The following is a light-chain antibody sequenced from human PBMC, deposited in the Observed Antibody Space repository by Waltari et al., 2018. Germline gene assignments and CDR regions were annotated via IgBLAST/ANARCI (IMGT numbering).Light chain of an antibody. V-gene: IGLV4-69*01. CDR1: SGHSTNI. Sequence: QLVLTQSPSASASLGASVKLTCTLSSGHSTNIIAWLQQQPEKGPWFLMNVKSDGSHNKGVGIPDRFSGSSSGAERYLTISSLQSEDEADYYCQTGGHGTWVFGGGTRLTVL. J-gene: IGLJ3*02. CDR3: QTGGHGTWV. CDR2: VKSDGSH.